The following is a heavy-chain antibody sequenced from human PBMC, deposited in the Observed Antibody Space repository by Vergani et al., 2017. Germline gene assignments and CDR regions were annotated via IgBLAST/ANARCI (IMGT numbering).Heavy chain of an antibody. CDR3: ARGFTYYDILTGYYQSAFDI. CDR1: GFTFDDYT. D-gene: IGHD3-9*01. Sequence: EVQLVESGGVVVQPGGSLRLSCAASGFTFDDYTMHWVRQAPGKGLEWVSAIGTAGDTYYPGSVKGRFTISRENAKNSLYLQMNSLRAGDTAVYYCARGFTYYDILTGYYQSAFDIWGQGTMVTVSS. V-gene: IGHV3-13*01. CDR2: IGTAGDT. J-gene: IGHJ3*02.